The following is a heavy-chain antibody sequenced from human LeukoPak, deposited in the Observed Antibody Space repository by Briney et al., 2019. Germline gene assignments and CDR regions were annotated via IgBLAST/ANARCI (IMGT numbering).Heavy chain of an antibody. CDR3: ARRDYGDFPLDP. V-gene: IGHV4-59*12. Sequence: SETLSLTCTVSGGSISSYYWSWIRQPPGKGLEWIGEIYHSGSTNYNPSLKSRVTISVDKSKNQFSLKLSSVTAADTAVYYCARRDYGDFPLDPWGQGTLVTVSS. D-gene: IGHD4-17*01. CDR2: IYHSGST. CDR1: GGSISSYY. J-gene: IGHJ5*02.